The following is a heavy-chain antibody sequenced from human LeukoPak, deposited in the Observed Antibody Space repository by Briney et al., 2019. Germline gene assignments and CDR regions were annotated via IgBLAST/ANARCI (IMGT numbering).Heavy chain of an antibody. CDR2: ISNSGST. V-gene: IGHV4-59*02. CDR3: ARGDTVFDY. D-gene: IGHD4-17*01. Sequence: SSETLSLTCTVSGVSVSSSFWTWIRQPPGRGLQWVGYISNSGSTYYDPSLKSRVTISVDTSKNRLSLNLRSVAAADTAVYYCARGDTVFDYWGQGTLVSVPS. CDR1: GVSVSSSF. J-gene: IGHJ4*02.